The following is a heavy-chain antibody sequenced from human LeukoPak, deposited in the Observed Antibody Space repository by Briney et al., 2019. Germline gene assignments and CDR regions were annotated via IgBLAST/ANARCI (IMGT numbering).Heavy chain of an antibody. Sequence: ASVKVSCKASGYTFTSYDFNWVRQATGQRPEWMGWMSPNSGDTGYAQKFQDRVTMTRNTSISTAYMELSSLRSEDTAVYYCARGQGIAVAGFDYWGQGTLVTVSS. D-gene: IGHD6-19*01. V-gene: IGHV1-8*01. CDR2: MSPNSGDT. J-gene: IGHJ4*02. CDR1: GYTFTSYD. CDR3: ARGQGIAVAGFDY.